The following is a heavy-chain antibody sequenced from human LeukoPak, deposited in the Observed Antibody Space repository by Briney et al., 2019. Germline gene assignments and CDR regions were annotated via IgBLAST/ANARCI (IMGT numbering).Heavy chain of an antibody. V-gene: IGHV3-53*01. CDR2: IYSGGST. J-gene: IGHJ3*02. CDR3: ARELREHGAFDI. D-gene: IGHD1-26*01. Sequence: PGGSLRLSCAASGFTVSTNYMSWVRQAPVKGLEWVSEIYSGGSTYYAASVKGRFSISRDTSKNTVYLQMNSLRAEDTAVYYCARELREHGAFDIWSQGTMVTVSS. CDR1: GFTVSTNY.